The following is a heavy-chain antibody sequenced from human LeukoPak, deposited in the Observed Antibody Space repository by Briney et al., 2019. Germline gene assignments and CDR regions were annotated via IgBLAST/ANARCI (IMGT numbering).Heavy chain of an antibody. CDR2: ISSTSSYR. V-gene: IGHV3-21*01. Sequence: PGGSLRLSYVASGFTFSTYSMNWVRQAPGKGLEWVSSISSTSSYRYYADSVKGRFTTSRDNAKNSLYLEMNSLRAEDTAVYYCARDGGYCSGGSCNNWFDPWGQGTLVTVSS. CDR3: ARDGGYCSGGSCNNWFDP. D-gene: IGHD2-15*01. J-gene: IGHJ5*02. CDR1: GFTFSTYS.